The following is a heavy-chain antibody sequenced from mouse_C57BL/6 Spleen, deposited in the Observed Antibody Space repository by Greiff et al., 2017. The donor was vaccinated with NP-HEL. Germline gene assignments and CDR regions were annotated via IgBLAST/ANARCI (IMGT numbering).Heavy chain of an antibody. CDR2: IYPGGGYT. D-gene: IGHD1-1*01. V-gene: IGHV1-63*01. CDR1: GYTFTNYW. CDR3: AREELGTTGPFAY. J-gene: IGHJ3*01. Sequence: VQLQQSGAELVRPGPSVKMSCKASGYTFTNYWIGWAKQRPGHGLEWIGDIYPGGGYTNYNAKFKGKATLTADKSSSTAYMQFSSLTSEDSAIYYSAREELGTTGPFAYWGQGTLVTVAA.